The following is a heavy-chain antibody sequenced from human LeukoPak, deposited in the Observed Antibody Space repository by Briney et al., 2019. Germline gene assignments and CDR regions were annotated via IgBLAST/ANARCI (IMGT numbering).Heavy chain of an antibody. D-gene: IGHD3-10*01. Sequence: ASVKVSCKASGYTFTSYGISWVRQAPGQGLEWMGWISAYNGNTNYAQKLQGRVTMTTDTSTSTAYMELRSLRSDDTAVYYCARAGGITMVRGVILGGYYHGMGVWSQGTTVTVSS. CDR1: GYTFTSYG. CDR2: ISAYNGNT. V-gene: IGHV1-18*01. J-gene: IGHJ6*02. CDR3: ARAGGITMVRGVILGGYYHGMGV.